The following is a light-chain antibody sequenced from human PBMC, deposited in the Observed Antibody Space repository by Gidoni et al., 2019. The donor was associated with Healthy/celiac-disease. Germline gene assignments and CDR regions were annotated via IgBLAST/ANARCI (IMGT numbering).Light chain of an antibody. CDR1: QSVSSY. J-gene: IGKJ2*01. Sequence: EIVLTQSPATLSLSPGERATLSCRASQSVSSYLAWYQQKPGQAPRLLIYDASNRATGIPARFSCSGSGTDFTLTISSLEPEDFAVYYCQQRSNPYTFXQXTKLEIK. CDR2: DAS. CDR3: QQRSNPYT. V-gene: IGKV3-11*01.